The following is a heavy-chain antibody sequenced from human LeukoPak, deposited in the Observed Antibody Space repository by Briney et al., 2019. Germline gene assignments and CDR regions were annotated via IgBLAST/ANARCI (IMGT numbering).Heavy chain of an antibody. V-gene: IGHV3-21*01. CDR2: ISSSSSYI. J-gene: IGHJ4*02. D-gene: IGHD3-10*01. CDR1: GFSFTRHS. CDR3: AREGLYGSGSYYFDY. Sequence: GGSLRLSCVASGFSFTRHSMNWVRQAPGKGLEWVSSISSSSSYIYYADSVKGRFTISRDNAKNSLYLQMNSLRAEDTAVYYCAREGLYGSGSYYFDYWGQGTLVTVSS.